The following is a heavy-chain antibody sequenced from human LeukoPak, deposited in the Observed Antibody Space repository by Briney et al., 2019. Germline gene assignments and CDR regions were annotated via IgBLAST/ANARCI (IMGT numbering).Heavy chain of an antibody. CDR1: GFTFSSCA. CDR3: AKVLGSRIAVSDPFDY. J-gene: IGHJ4*02. Sequence: PGGSLRLSCAASGFTFSSCAMTWVRQAPGKGLEWVSTFSHNSDSTHYADSVKGRFTISRDHSKKILYLQMNSLRAEDTAVYYCAKVLGSRIAVSDPFDYWGQGTLVTVSS. D-gene: IGHD2-21*01. V-gene: IGHV3-23*01. CDR2: FSHNSDST.